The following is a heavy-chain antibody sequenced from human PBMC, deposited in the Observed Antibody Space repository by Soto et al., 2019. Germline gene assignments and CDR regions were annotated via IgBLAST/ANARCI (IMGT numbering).Heavy chain of an antibody. CDR3: ARDLLRVNWFDP. D-gene: IGHD6-13*01. V-gene: IGHV3-66*01. CDR2: IYSAGNT. Sequence: GGSLRLSCAASGFTVSSNYMSWVRQAPGKGLEWISIIYSAGNTYYADSVKGRFTISRDNSKNTLYLQMNSLGAEDTAVYYCARDLLRVNWFDPWGQGTLVTVSS. CDR1: GFTVSSNY. J-gene: IGHJ5*02.